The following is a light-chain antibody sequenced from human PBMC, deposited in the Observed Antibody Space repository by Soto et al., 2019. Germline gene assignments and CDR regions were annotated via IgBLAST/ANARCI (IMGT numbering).Light chain of an antibody. CDR2: SAS. J-gene: IGKJ2*03. V-gene: IGKV1-39*01. Sequence: DIQITQSPSSVSASIGDTVTITCRASQDINVYLNWYQQKPGEVPKLLIYSASTLHSVVPSRFTASESETDFTLTIRSLQPEDCATYYGQHGYVAPYSFGQATKLDI. CDR3: QHGYVAPYS. CDR1: QDINVY.